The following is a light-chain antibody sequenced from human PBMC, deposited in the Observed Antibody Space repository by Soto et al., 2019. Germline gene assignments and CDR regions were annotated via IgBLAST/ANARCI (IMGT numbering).Light chain of an antibody. Sequence: EIVLTQSPATLSLSPGERATLSCRASQSVSSSLVWYQQKRGQAPRLLIYDASNRDTGIPARFSGSGSGTDFTLTISSLEPEDFAVYYCQQSKNWPEFTFGPGTKVDIK. CDR3: QQSKNWPEFT. CDR2: DAS. J-gene: IGKJ3*01. CDR1: QSVSSS. V-gene: IGKV3-11*01.